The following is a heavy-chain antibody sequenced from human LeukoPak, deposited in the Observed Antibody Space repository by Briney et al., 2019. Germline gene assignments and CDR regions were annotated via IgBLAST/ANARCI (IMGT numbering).Heavy chain of an antibody. Sequence: GGSLRLSCAASGFTFSNYAMHWVRQAPGKGLEWVTVISYDGSNKYYADSVKGRFTISRDNSKNTLYLQMNSLRDEDTAVYYCTTDRVHKELERRDAFDIWGQGTMVTVSS. CDR2: ISYDGSNK. J-gene: IGHJ3*02. CDR3: TTDRVHKELERRDAFDI. V-gene: IGHV3-30*03. CDR1: GFTFSNYA. D-gene: IGHD1-1*01.